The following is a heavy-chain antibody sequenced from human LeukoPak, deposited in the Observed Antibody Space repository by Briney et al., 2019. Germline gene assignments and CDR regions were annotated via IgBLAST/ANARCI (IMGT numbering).Heavy chain of an antibody. CDR2: ISYTGNT. CDR1: GVSISSYY. D-gene: IGHD6-19*01. CDR3: AGSSPLDIAVTTWFDP. Sequence: PSETLSLTCTVSGVSISSYYWNWIRQPPGKRLEWIGYISYTGNTNYNPSLKSRVTILVDTSKNQFSLKLSSLTAADTAMYYCAGSSPLDIAVTTWFDPWGQGTLVTVSS. J-gene: IGHJ5*02. V-gene: IGHV4-59*01.